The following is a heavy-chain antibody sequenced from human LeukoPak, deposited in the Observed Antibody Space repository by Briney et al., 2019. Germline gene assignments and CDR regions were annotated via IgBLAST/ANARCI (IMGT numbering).Heavy chain of an antibody. CDR1: GDSISSGNYY. CDR2: IYTSGNT. V-gene: IGHV4-61*02. CDR3: ARDRAGDSFDI. D-gene: IGHD7-27*01. J-gene: IGHJ3*02. Sequence: NPSETLSLTCTVSGDSISSGNYYWTWIRQPAGKGLEWIGRIYTSGNTNYNPSLKNQVTISMDTSKNQFSLNLNSVTAADTAVYYCARDRAGDSFDIWGQGTMVTVSS.